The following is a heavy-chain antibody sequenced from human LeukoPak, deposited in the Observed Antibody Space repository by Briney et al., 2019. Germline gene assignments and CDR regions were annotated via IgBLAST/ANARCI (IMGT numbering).Heavy chain of an antibody. CDR3: ARETCSGGSCFQFDF. CDR2: IYYSGST. J-gene: IGHJ4*02. CDR1: GDSISNYY. V-gene: IGHV4-59*01. Sequence: SETLSLTCTASGDSISNYYWSWIRQSPGKGLEWIGYIYYSGSTNYNPCLKSRVTISVDTSKNQFSLKLSSVTAADTAVYYCARETCSGGSCFQFDFWGQGTLVTVSS. D-gene: IGHD2-15*01.